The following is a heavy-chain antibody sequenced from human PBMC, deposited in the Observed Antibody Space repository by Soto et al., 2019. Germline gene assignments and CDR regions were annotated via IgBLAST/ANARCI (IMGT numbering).Heavy chain of an antibody. CDR1: KYTLTELT. CDR3: AADRKIVGTIGAFDF. J-gene: IGHJ4*02. D-gene: IGHD1-26*01. Sequence: QVQLIQSGAEVRKPGASVKVSCKVPKYTLTELTIDWLRHAPGKGLEWMGRSAPEEGEPIYPQKFQGRLSMTEDPSTDTAYMELTSLRFEDTAVYFCAADRKIVGTIGAFDFWGQGTLVTVSS. CDR2: SAPEEGEP. V-gene: IGHV1-24*01.